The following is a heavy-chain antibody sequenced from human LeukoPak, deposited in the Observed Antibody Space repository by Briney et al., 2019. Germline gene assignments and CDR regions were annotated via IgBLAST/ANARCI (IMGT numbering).Heavy chain of an antibody. D-gene: IGHD3-9*01. CDR1: GYTFTGYY. V-gene: IGHV1-2*02. CDR3: ARDPDPRAPDWLHFDY. CDR2: INPNSGGT. Sequence: ASVKVSCKASGYTFTGYYMHWVRQAPGQGLEWMGWINPNSGGTNYAQKFQGRVTMTRDTSISTAYMELSRLRSDDTAVYYCARDPDPRAPDWLHFDYWGQGTLVTVSS. J-gene: IGHJ4*02.